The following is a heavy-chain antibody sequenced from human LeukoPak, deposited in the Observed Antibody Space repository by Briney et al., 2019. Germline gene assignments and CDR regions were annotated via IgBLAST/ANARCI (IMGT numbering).Heavy chain of an antibody. V-gene: IGHV4-39*01. CDR3: AGLIRPGWFDP. Sequence: PSETLSLTCSVSGASISSSTDYWGWIRQPPGKGLEWIANIYYSGSTYYNPSLKSRVTISVDTSKNQFSLKLSSVTAADTAVYYCAGLIRPGWFDPWGQGTLVTVSS. CDR1: GASISSSTDY. CDR2: IYYSGST. D-gene: IGHD1-14*01. J-gene: IGHJ5*02.